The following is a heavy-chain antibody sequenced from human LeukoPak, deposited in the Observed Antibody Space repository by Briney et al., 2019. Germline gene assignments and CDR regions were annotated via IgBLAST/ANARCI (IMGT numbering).Heavy chain of an antibody. J-gene: IGHJ4*02. V-gene: IGHV3-53*01. D-gene: IGHD6-6*01. Sequence: GGSLRLSCAASGLTVSSNYMSWVRQAPGKGLEWVSVIYSGGSTYYADSVKGRFTISRDNSKNTLYLQMNSLRAEDTAVYYCARAGGRGLAARPTYFDYWGQGTLVTVSS. CDR3: ARAGGRGLAARPTYFDY. CDR1: GLTVSSNY. CDR2: IYSGGST.